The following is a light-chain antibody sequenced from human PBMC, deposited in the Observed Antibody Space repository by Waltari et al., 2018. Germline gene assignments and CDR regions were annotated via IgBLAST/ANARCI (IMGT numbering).Light chain of an antibody. CDR3: QQYDISPLT. V-gene: IGKV3-20*01. Sequence: EIVLTQSPGTLSLSPGEGATLSCRTSQTIRTTYLAWYQQTPGQAPTLLIYVTFTRATGIPDRFTGSGSGTDVSLTISSLEPEDFATYYCQQYDISPLTFGGGTKVEIK. CDR1: QTIRTTY. J-gene: IGKJ4*01. CDR2: VTF.